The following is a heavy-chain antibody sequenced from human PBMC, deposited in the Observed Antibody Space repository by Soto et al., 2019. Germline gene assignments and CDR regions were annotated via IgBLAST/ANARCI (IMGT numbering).Heavy chain of an antibody. J-gene: IGHJ3*02. V-gene: IGHV5-51*01. CDR2: IFPGDSDT. CDR3: AAGYTTGPDAFDI. Sequence: GESLKISCKGSGYNFANYWIGWVRQMPGKGLEWMGMIFPGDSDTKNSPSLQGQITMSVDKSDSSAYLQWRSLRASDTAMYYCAAGYTTGPDAFDIWGQGTMVTVSS. D-gene: IGHD6-13*01. CDR1: GYNFANYW.